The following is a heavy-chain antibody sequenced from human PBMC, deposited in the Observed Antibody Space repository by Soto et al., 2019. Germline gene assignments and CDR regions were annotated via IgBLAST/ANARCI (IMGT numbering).Heavy chain of an antibody. Sequence: GGSLRLSCAASGFTFSSYSMNWVRQAPGKGLEWVSSISSSSSYIYYADSVKGRFTISRDNAKNSLYLQMNSLRAEDTAVYYCVRVYSSSWYYWIDLSGQATLVTVSS. CDR1: GFTFSSYS. V-gene: IGHV3-21*01. D-gene: IGHD6-13*01. CDR2: ISSSSSYI. J-gene: IGHJ5*02. CDR3: VRVYSSSWYYWIDL.